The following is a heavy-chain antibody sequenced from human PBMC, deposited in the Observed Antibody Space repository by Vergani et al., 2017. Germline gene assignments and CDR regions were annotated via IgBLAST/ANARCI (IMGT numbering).Heavy chain of an antibody. Sequence: QVQLVESGGGLVKPGGSLRLSCAASGFTFSDYYMSWIRQAPGKGLEWVSYISSSSSYTNYADSVKGRFTISRDNAKNSLYLQMNSLRAEDTAVYYCAKVFEQDIAAAGPFDYWGQGTLVTVSS. D-gene: IGHD6-13*01. CDR1: GFTFSDYY. CDR2: ISSSSSYT. J-gene: IGHJ4*02. V-gene: IGHV3-11*05. CDR3: AKVFEQDIAAAGPFDY.